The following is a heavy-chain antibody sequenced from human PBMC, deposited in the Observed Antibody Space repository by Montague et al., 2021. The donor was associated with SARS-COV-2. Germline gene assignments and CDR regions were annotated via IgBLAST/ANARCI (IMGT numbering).Heavy chain of an antibody. Sequence: SQRLSCAASGFTFSNYWMSWVRQAPGKGPEWVANIKKDGREKYYLDSVKGRFTISRDNAKNALFLHVNSLRVEDTAVYYCAREISGGDFDCWGQGTLVTVSS. CDR2: IKKDGREK. CDR3: AREISGGDFDC. D-gene: IGHD3-10*01. V-gene: IGHV3-7*03. J-gene: IGHJ4*02. CDR1: GFTFSNYW.